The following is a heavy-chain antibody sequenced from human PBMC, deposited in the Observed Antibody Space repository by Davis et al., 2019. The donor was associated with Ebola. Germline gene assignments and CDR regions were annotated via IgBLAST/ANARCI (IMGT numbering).Heavy chain of an antibody. CDR1: GFTFRSYS. CDR3: ARVPTYYYDSSDRGYCDY. V-gene: IGHV3-23*01. D-gene: IGHD3-22*01. Sequence: GESLKISCAASGFTFRSYSMSWVRQAPGKGLEWVSAISGSGGSTYYADSVKGRFTISRDNSKNTLYLQMNSLRAEDTAVYYCARVPTYYYDSSDRGYCDYWGQGTLVTVSS. J-gene: IGHJ4*02. CDR2: ISGSGGST.